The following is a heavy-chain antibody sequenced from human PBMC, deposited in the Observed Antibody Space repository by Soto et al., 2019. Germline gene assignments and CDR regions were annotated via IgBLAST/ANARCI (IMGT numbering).Heavy chain of an antibody. CDR2: INRSGST. J-gene: IGHJ5*02. D-gene: IGHD3-9*01. Sequence: PSETLSLTCAVYGGSFSGYYWSWIRQPPGKGLEWIGEINRSGSTNYNPSLKSRVTISVDTSKNQFSLKLSSVTAADTAVYYCARKPSPITIKSTSRPNWFDPWGQGTLVTVSS. CDR3: ARKPSPITIKSTSRPNWFDP. CDR1: GGSFSGYY. V-gene: IGHV4-34*01.